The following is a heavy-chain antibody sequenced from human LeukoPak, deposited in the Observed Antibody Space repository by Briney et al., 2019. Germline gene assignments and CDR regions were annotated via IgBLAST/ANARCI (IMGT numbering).Heavy chain of an antibody. CDR2: ISSSGSTI. CDR1: GFTFSSYE. J-gene: IGHJ4*02. D-gene: IGHD6-13*01. V-gene: IGHV3-48*03. CDR3: ARDSSSWPYYFDY. Sequence: HTGGSLRLSCAASGFTFSSYEMNWVRQAPGKGLEWASYISSSGSTIYYADSVKGRFTISRDNAKNSLYLQMNSLRAEDTAVYYCARDSSSWPYYFDYWGQGTLVTVSS.